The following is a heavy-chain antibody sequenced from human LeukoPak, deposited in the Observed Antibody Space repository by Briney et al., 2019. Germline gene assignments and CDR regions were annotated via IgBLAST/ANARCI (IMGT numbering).Heavy chain of an antibody. Sequence: ASVKVSCKASGYTFTGYYMHWVRQAPGQGLEWMGWINPNSGGTNYAQKFQGRVTMTRDTSISTAYMELSRPRSDDTAVYYCARSGAYCSGGSCYDWFDPWGQGTLVTVSS. CDR3: ARSGAYCSGGSCYDWFDP. V-gene: IGHV1-2*02. J-gene: IGHJ5*02. CDR2: INPNSGGT. D-gene: IGHD2-15*01. CDR1: GYTFTGYY.